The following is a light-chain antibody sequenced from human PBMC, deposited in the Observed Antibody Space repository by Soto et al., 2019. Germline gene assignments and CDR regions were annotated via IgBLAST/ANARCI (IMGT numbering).Light chain of an antibody. Sequence: QSVLTQPPSASGTPGQRVTISCSGSSSNIGSNYVYWYQQLPGTAPKLLIYRNNQRPSGVPDRFSGSKSGTSASLAISGLRPEDEADYYCAAWDDSLSGPVFGTGTKVTVL. CDR3: AAWDDSLSGPV. CDR1: SSNIGSNY. V-gene: IGLV1-47*01. J-gene: IGLJ1*01. CDR2: RNN.